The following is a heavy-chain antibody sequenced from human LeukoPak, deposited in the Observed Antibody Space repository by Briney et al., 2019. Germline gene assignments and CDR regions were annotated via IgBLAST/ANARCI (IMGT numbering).Heavy chain of an antibody. CDR1: GGSISSYY. Sequence: PSETLSLTCTVSGGSISSYYWSWIRQPPGKGLEWIGYIYYSGSTNYNPSLKSRVTISVDTSKNQFSLKLSSVTAADTAVYYCARGHSRLTMVRGHFDYWGQGTLVTVSS. D-gene: IGHD3-10*01. CDR3: ARGHSRLTMVRGHFDY. J-gene: IGHJ4*02. CDR2: IYYSGST. V-gene: IGHV4-59*01.